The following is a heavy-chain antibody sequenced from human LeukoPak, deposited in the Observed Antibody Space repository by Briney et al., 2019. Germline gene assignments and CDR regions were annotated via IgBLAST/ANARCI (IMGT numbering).Heavy chain of an antibody. CDR1: GGSISSHY. CDR2: INTSGST. V-gene: IGHV4-4*07. J-gene: IGHJ4*02. CDR3: ARDQRTGTTSSFDY. Sequence: SETLSLTCTVSGGSISSHYWSWIRQPAGKGLEWIGRINTSGSTNYNPSLKSRVTISVDTSKNQFSLKLSSVTAADTAVYYCARDQRTGTTSSFDYWGQGTLVTVSS. D-gene: IGHD1-7*01.